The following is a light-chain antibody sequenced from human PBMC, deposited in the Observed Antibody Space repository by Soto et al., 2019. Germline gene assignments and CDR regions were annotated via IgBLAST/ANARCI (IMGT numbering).Light chain of an antibody. CDR1: QSVSSNY. Sequence: EIVLTQSPGTLSLSPGERATLSCRASQSVSSNYLVWYQQKPGQAPRLLIYGASSRATGIPDRFSASGSGTDFTLTISSLQPEDFATYYCQQSYSTLTCGGGTKVDIK. V-gene: IGKV3-20*01. CDR3: QQSYSTLT. J-gene: IGKJ4*01. CDR2: GAS.